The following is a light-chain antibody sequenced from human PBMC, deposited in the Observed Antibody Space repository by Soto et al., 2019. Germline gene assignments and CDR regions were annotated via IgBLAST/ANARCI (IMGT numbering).Light chain of an antibody. CDR3: SSYADNHNFGVV. Sequence: QSVLTQPPSASGSPGQSVTISCTGTSSDIGGYNYVSWYQQHPGKAPKLLIYEVNKRPSGVPDRFSGSKSDNTASLTVSGLQAEDEADDYCSSYADNHNFGVVFGGGTKVTVL. CDR2: EVN. CDR1: SSDIGGYNY. V-gene: IGLV2-8*01. J-gene: IGLJ2*01.